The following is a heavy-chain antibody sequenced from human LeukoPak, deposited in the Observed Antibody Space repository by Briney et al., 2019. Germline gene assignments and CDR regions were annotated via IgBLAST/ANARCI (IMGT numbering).Heavy chain of an antibody. Sequence: GGSLRLSCAASGFIFSDFYMSWVRQAAGKGLEYIAYISPSSHDIIYADSVKGRFTISRDNAKNSLYLQMSSLRAEDTAVYYSAKTARVPDYWGQGTQVTVSS. J-gene: IGHJ4*02. CDR1: GFIFSDFY. V-gene: IGHV3-11*06. CDR3: AKTARVPDY. D-gene: IGHD6-6*01. CDR2: ISPSSHDI.